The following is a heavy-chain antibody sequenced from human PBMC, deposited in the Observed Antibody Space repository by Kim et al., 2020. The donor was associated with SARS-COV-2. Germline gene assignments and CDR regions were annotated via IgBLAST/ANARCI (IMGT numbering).Heavy chain of an antibody. V-gene: IGHV5-51*01. CDR3: ASALNDYGGNYFPFDY. CDR1: GYSFTSYW. CDR2: IYPGDSDT. J-gene: IGHJ4*02. Sequence: GESLKISCKGSGYSFTSYWIGWVRQMPGKGLEWMGIIYPGDSDTRYSPSFQGQVTISADKSISTAYLQWSSLKASDTAMYYCASALNDYGGNYFPFDYWGQGTLVTVSS. D-gene: IGHD4-17*01.